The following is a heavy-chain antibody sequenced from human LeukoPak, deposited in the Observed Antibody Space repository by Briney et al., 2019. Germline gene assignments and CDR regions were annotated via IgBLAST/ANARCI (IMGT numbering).Heavy chain of an antibody. V-gene: IGHV1-69*05. Sequence: GASVKVSCKASGGTFSSYAISWVRQAPGQGLEWMGGIIPIFGTANYAQKFQGRVTITTDESTSTAYMELSSLRSEDTAVYYCAREATTGGVFDYWGQGTLVTVSS. D-gene: IGHD4-17*01. CDR1: GGTFSSYA. CDR2: IIPIFGTA. J-gene: IGHJ4*02. CDR3: AREATTGGVFDY.